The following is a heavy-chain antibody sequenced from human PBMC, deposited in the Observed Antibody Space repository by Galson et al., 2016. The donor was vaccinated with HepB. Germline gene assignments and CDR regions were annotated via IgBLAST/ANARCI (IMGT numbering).Heavy chain of an antibody. J-gene: IGHJ4*02. D-gene: IGHD3-10*01. Sequence: SLRLSCAVSGFTFSDFYMSWLRQAPGKGLEWLSYISGSGSDTIYADSLKGRFTISRDNAENLLFLQIHSLGVEDTAVYYCARVGSLAGSGTYDYWGQGTLVTVSS. CDR3: ARVGSLAGSGTYDY. V-gene: IGHV3-11*06. CDR1: GFTFSDFY. CDR2: ISGSGSDT.